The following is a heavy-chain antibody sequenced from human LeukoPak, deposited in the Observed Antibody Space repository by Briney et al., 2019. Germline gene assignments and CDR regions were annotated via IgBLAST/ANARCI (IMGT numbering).Heavy chain of an antibody. CDR1: GGSISSSSNY. Sequence: PSETLSLTCTVAGGSISSSSNYWGWIRQPPGKGLEWIGSIYYSGNTYYNPSLKCRVTISVDTSKSQFSLKLISMTATDTAVYYCARKFISNWSFDYWGQGTLVTVSS. CDR2: IYYSGNT. J-gene: IGHJ4*02. D-gene: IGHD6-13*01. V-gene: IGHV4-39*01. CDR3: ARKFISNWSFDY.